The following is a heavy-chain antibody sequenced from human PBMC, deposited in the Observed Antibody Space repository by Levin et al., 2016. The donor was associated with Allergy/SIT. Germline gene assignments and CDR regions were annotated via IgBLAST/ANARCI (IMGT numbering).Heavy chain of an antibody. CDR2: ISGSGGST. Sequence: GGSLRLSCAASGFTFTDHGMSWVRQAPGKGLEWVSGISGSGGSTYFADSVKGRFTISRDNSKNTVDLQMNSLRAEDTAIYYCAKGNGAGVAFYDFWSAYYFDYWGQGTLVTVSS. D-gene: IGHD3-3*01. V-gene: IGHV3-23*01. CDR3: AKGNGAGVAFYDFWSAYYFDY. CDR1: GFTFTDHG. J-gene: IGHJ4*02.